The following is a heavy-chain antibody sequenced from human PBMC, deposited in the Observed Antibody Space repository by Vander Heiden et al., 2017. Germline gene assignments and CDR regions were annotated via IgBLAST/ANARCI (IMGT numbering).Heavy chain of an antibody. D-gene: IGHD2-8*01. CDR2: INGANGNT. CDR3: ARSKLGVSDY. CDR1: GYTFSTSA. J-gene: IGHJ4*02. V-gene: IGHV1-3*01. Sequence: QVHLVQSGAEVKKPGASVKISCKASGYTFSTSAMNWVRQAPGQGLEWMGWINGANGNTEYSPKLLGSFTITRDTYESTAYMELSSLRSEDTALYYCARSKLGVSDYWGQGTLGAVSS.